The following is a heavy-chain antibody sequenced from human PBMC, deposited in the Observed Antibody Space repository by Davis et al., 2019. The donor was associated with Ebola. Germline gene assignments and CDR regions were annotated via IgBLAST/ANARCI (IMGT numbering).Heavy chain of an antibody. D-gene: IGHD3-22*01. CDR1: GFTFESYA. Sequence: GESLKISCVGSGFTFESYAMTWVRQAPGKGLEWVSAISGSGGSTYYADSVKGRFTISRDNSKNTLYLQMNSLRAEDTAVYYCATPLYYYDSSATGYWGQGTLVTVSS. V-gene: IGHV3-23*01. CDR3: ATPLYYYDSSATGY. CDR2: ISGSGGST. J-gene: IGHJ4*02.